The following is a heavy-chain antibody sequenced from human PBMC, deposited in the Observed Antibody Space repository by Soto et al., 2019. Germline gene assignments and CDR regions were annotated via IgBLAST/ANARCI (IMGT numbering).Heavy chain of an antibody. J-gene: IGHJ5*01. V-gene: IGHV1-2*02. CDR2: INPRSGGT. CDR1: GYSFTGYY. Sequence: ASVKVSCKASGYSFTGYYIQWVRQAPGQGLEWLGWINPRSGGTIYAQKFQDRVTLTRDTSISTAYVELRSLTSDDTAVYYCARRPLANCSGGGCLDPWGQGTKVTVSS. CDR3: ARRPLANCSGGGCLDP. D-gene: IGHD2-15*01.